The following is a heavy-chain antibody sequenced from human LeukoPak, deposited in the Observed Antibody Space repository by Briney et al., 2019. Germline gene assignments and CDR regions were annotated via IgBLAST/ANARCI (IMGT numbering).Heavy chain of an antibody. D-gene: IGHD2-2*01. CDR1: GFIFSEYY. V-gene: IGHV3-11*03. CDR3: ARHSEGPVNDAFDI. Sequence: GGSLRLSCAASGFIFSEYYMTWIRQAPGKGLERGSNLSSSGRYTNYADSVRGRFTISRDNAKKSLYLQMNSLRAEDTAVYYCARHSEGPVNDAFDIWGQGTKVTVSS. CDR2: LSSSGRYT. J-gene: IGHJ3*02.